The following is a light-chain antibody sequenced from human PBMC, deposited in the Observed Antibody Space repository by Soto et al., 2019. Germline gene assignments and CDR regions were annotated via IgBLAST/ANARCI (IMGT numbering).Light chain of an antibody. CDR2: GAS. J-gene: IGKJ5*01. Sequence: VLTQSPGTLSLSPGESATLSCRASQTVSITYLTWYQQKPGQATRLLIFGASKRANGIPDRFSGSGSGRDFTLTISGLEPEDFAFNYCQQYGSSHLISFGQGTRLEIK. CDR1: QTVSITY. CDR3: QQYGSSHLIS. V-gene: IGKV3-20*01.